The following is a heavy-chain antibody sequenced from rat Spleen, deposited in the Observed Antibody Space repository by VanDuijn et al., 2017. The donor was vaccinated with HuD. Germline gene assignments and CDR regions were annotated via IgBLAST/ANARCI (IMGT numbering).Heavy chain of an antibody. CDR2: IAFDGIGT. V-gene: IGHV5-17*01. D-gene: IGHD2-1*01. J-gene: IGHJ2*01. Sequence: EVQLVESGGGLVQPGRSLKLSCAPSGFSFSDYAVAWVRQAPKKGLEWVATIAFDGIGTYYRDSVKGRFTISRDNAKSTLYLQMDSLRSEDTATYYCARRYDFDFWGQGVMVTVSS. CDR1: GFSFSDYA. CDR3: ARRYDFDF.